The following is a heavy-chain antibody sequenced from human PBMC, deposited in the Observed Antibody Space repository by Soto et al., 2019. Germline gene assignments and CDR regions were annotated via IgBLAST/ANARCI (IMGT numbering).Heavy chain of an antibody. CDR1: GFTFSSYG. Sequence: QVQLVESGGGVVQPGRSLRLSCAASGFTFSSYGMHWVRQAPGKGLEWVAVISYDGSNKYYADSVKGRFTISRDNSKNTLYLQMNSLRADDTAVYYCAKDLLGPGRAYGMDVWGQGTTVTXSS. D-gene: IGHD7-27*01. CDR3: AKDLLGPGRAYGMDV. V-gene: IGHV3-30*18. CDR2: ISYDGSNK. J-gene: IGHJ6*02.